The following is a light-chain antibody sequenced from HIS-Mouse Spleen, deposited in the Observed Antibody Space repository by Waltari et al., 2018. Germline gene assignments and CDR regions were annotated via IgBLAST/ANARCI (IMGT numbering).Light chain of an antibody. CDR3: QQYYSTPPT. CDR1: QSVLYSANNKNY. CDR2: WES. V-gene: IGKV4-1*01. Sequence: DIVMTQSPDSLAVSLGERATINCKSSQSVLYSANNKNYLACYQQKPGLPPKLLVYWESTRESGFPDRFRGSGSGTDFTLTISSLQAEDVAVYYCQQYYSTPPTFGQGTKVEIK. J-gene: IGKJ1*01.